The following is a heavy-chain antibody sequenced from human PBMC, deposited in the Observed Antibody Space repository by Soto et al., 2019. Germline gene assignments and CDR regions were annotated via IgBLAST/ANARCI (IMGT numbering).Heavy chain of an antibody. J-gene: IGHJ4*01. CDR2: IKRRYDDGTT. Sequence: QLVESGGGLVEPRGSLRLSCAASGFGFSDVWMTWVRQVPGKGLEWVGRIKRRYDDGTTDYAAAVKGRFTISRDDSKNTLYLQIDSLKTEDTAVYYCATEGEMSGASDWADYFDHWGQGTLVTVSS. CDR1: GFGFSDVW. CDR3: ATEGEMSGASDWADYFDH. D-gene: IGHD2-15*01. V-gene: IGHV3-15*01.